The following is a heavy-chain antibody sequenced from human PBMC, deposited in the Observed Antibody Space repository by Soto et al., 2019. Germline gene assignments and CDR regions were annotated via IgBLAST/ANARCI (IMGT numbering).Heavy chain of an antibody. CDR2: INAGNGNT. CDR1: GYTFTSYA. J-gene: IGHJ4*02. V-gene: IGHV1-3*01. D-gene: IGHD6-19*01. CDR3: ARRISGQWPQWGDY. Sequence: QVQLVQSGAEVKKPGASVKVSCKASGYTFTSYAMHWVRQAPGQRLEWMGWINAGNGNTKYSQKFQGRVTITRDTSASTAYMELSSLRSEDTAVYYCARRISGQWPQWGDYWGQGTLVTVSS.